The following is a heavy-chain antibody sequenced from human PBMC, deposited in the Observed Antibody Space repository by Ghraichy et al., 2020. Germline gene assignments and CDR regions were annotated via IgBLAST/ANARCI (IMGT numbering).Heavy chain of an antibody. CDR1: GFTSSSYW. V-gene: IGHV3-7*01. Sequence: GGSLRLSCAASGFTSSSYWMSWVRQAPGKGLEWVANIKQDGSEKYYVDSVKGRFTTSTDNAKNSLYLQMNSLRAEDTAVYYCARVKVAVGLPDYYYGMDVWGQGTTVTVSS. CDR2: IKQDGSEK. J-gene: IGHJ6*02. D-gene: IGHD6-19*01. CDR3: ARVKVAVGLPDYYYGMDV.